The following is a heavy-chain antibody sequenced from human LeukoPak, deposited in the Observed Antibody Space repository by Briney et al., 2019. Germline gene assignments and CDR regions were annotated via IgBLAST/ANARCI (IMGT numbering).Heavy chain of an antibody. Sequence: PGGSLRLSCAASGFSFSSYEMNWVRQAPGKGLEWVSYISNSGSTIYYADSVKGRFTISRDNAKNSLYLQMNSLRAEDTAVYYCARKMTTIKRFSGDYWGQGTLVTVSS. CDR2: ISNSGSTI. CDR1: GFSFSSYE. J-gene: IGHJ4*02. D-gene: IGHD5-24*01. V-gene: IGHV3-48*03. CDR3: ARKMTTIKRFSGDY.